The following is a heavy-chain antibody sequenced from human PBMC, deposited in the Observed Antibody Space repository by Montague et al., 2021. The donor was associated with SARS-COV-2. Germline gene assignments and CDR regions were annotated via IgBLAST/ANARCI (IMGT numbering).Heavy chain of an antibody. D-gene: IGHD3-16*01. Sequence: SETLSLTCAVYGGSFSGYYWSGIRQPPGKGLGWIGQIHHTGSTIYKPSLKSRVTISEDTSKNQFSLKMTSVTAADTAVYYCARGGHQLRFGLDVWGQGTTVTVSS. J-gene: IGHJ6*02. V-gene: IGHV4-34*01. CDR3: ARGGHQLRFGLDV. CDR1: GGSFSGYY. CDR2: IHHTGST.